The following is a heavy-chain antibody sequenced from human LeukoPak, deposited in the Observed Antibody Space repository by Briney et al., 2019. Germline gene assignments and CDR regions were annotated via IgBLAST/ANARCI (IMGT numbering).Heavy chain of an antibody. CDR3: AKGYWYFDL. V-gene: IGHV5-51*01. J-gene: IGHJ2*01. CDR2: IYPSDSDA. CDR1: GYSFTDYW. Sequence: GESLKISCKGSGYSFTDYWIGWVRQMPGKGLEWMGIIYPSDSDAKYSPSFQGQVTISVDKSISTAYLQWSSLKTSDSAMYYCAKGYWYFDLWGRGTLLTVSS.